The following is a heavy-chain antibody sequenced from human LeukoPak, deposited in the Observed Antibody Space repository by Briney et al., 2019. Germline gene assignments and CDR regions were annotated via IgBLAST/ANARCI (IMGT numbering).Heavy chain of an antibody. CDR1: GYTFTSTD. V-gene: IGHV1-2*02. D-gene: IGHD3-10*01. Sequence: ASVKVSCKASGYTFTSTDINWVRQAPGQGLEWMGRINPKNGGTDYGQEFQDRVTMTWDTSISTAYMELSRLRSDDTTVYYCARASGTSFDFWGQGTLVTVSS. CDR3: ARASGTSFDF. CDR2: INPKNGGT. J-gene: IGHJ4*02.